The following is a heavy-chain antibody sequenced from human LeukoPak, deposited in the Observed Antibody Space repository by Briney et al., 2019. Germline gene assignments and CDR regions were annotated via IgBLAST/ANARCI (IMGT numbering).Heavy chain of an antibody. Sequence: GASVKVSCKASGYTFTGYYMHWVRQAPGQGLEWMGWINPNSCDKNYAQKFQGRVTMTRDTSISTAYMELNRLRSDDTAVYYCARDFVGICGTTWAFDIWGQGTMVTVSS. J-gene: IGHJ3*02. V-gene: IGHV1-2*02. CDR3: ARDFVGICGTTWAFDI. CDR1: GYTFTGYY. CDR2: INPNSCDK. D-gene: IGHD1-20*01.